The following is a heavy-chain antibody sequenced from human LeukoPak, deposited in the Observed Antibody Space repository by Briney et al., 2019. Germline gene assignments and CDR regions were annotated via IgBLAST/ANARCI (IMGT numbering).Heavy chain of an antibody. Sequence: GGSLRLSCAASGFAFSSYEMNWVRQAPGKGLEWVSYIRSTSNTIYYADSVKGRLTISRDNSKNTLYLQMNSLRAEDTAVYYCAKNSQSGPGKYFDYWGQGTLVTVSS. J-gene: IGHJ4*02. CDR3: AKNSQSGPGKYFDY. CDR1: GFAFSSYE. CDR2: IRSTSNTI. V-gene: IGHV3-48*03. D-gene: IGHD3-10*01.